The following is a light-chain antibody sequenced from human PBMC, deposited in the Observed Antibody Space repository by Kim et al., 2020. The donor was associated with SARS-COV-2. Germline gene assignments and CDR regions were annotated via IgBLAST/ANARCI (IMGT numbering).Light chain of an antibody. V-gene: IGLV3-19*01. CDR3: NSRDSSDNHVL. Sequence: LTQDPAVSVALGQTVRITCQGDTLRTYYTNWFQLKPGQAPLLVIFGRNNRPSGIPDRFSGSSSGNTASLTITGAQAEDEADYYCNSRDSSDNHVLFGG. CDR2: GRN. J-gene: IGLJ2*01. CDR1: TLRTYY.